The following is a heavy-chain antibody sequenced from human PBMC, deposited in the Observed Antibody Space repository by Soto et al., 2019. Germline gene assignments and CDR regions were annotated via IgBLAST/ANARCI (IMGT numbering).Heavy chain of an antibody. D-gene: IGHD2-15*01. V-gene: IGHV5-51*01. CDR2: IHPGNSDA. CDR3: VRSGTSSGRFSDY. J-gene: IGHJ4*02. Sequence: PGESLKISCKGSGYSFNTYWIAWVRQMPGKGLEWMGIIHPGNSDARYSPSFQGKVTISADKSITTAYLQWSSLKAADTAMYYCVRSGTSSGRFSDYWGQGTLVTVSS. CDR1: GYSFNTYW.